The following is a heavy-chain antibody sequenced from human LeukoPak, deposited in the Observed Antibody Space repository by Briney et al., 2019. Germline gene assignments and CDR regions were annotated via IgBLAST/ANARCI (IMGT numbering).Heavy chain of an antibody. J-gene: IGHJ4*02. D-gene: IGHD6-19*01. CDR3: ARGGGRRFASGWYGY. CDR1: GGSMSSYY. V-gene: IGHV4-59*12. CDR2: IYYSGST. Sequence: SETLSLTCTVSGGSMSSYYWSWIRQPPGKGLEWLGYIYYSGSTNYNPSLKSRVTISVDTSKNQFSLKLSSVTAADTAVYYCARGGGRRFASGWYGYWGQGTLVTVSS.